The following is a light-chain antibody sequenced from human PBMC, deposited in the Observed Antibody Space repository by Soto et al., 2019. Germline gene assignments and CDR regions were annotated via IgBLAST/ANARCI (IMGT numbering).Light chain of an antibody. J-gene: IGKJ5*01. CDR1: QSVSSN. CDR3: QQYGSSPIT. Sequence: EIVLTQSPGTLSFSPGERSTLSCRASQSVSSNLAWYQQKPGQAPRLLISGASSRATGIPDRFSGSGSGTDFTLTISRLEPEDFALYYCQQYGSSPITFGQGTRLEIK. V-gene: IGKV3-20*01. CDR2: GAS.